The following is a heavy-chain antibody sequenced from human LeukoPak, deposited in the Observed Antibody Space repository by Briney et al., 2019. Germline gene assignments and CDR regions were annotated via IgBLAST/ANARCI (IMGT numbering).Heavy chain of an antibody. D-gene: IGHD3-22*01. Sequence: SQTLSLTCTVSGGSISSGGYYWSWIRQHPGKGLEWIGYVYYSGSTYYNPSLKSRVTISVDTSKNQFSLKLSSVTAADTAVYYCPRFPYYHDSSGYYWFDPWGQGTLVTVSS. CDR3: PRFPYYHDSSGYYWFDP. CDR1: GGSISSGGYY. J-gene: IGHJ5*02. CDR2: VYYSGST. V-gene: IGHV4-31*03.